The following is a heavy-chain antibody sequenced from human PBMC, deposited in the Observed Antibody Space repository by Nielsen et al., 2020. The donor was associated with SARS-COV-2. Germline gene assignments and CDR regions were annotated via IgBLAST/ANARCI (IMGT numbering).Heavy chain of an antibody. CDR2: IWYDGSNK. V-gene: IGHV3-30*02. CDR3: VKEPYYDFWSGYSIDY. J-gene: IGHJ4*02. D-gene: IGHD3-3*01. Sequence: GESLKISCAASGFTFSSYGMHWVRQAPGKGLEWVAVIWYDGSNKYYADSVKGRFTISRDNSKNTLYLQMSSLRAEDTAVYYCVKEPYYDFWSGYSIDYWGQGTLVTVSS. CDR1: GFTFSSYG.